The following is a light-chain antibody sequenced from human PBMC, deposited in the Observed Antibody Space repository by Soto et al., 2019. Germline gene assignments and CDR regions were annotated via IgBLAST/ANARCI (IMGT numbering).Light chain of an antibody. CDR1: SIDVGAFNY. Sequence: QSALTQPASVSGSPGQSITISCIGTSIDVGAFNYVSWYQHHPGKAPKLIIYDVTDRPSGVSTRFSASKSGNTASLTISGLQAEDEADYYCSSYTTRNTEVFGTGTKLTVL. CDR2: DVT. J-gene: IGLJ1*01. CDR3: SSYTTRNTEV. V-gene: IGLV2-14*03.